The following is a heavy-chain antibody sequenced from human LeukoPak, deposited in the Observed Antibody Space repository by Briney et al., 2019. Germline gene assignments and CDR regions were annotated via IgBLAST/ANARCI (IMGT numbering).Heavy chain of an antibody. Sequence: GGSLRLSCAASGFTFNTYAINRVRQAPGKGLEWVSTISGSGVMSYYADSVKGRFTISRDNSKNTLYLQMNSLRAEDTAVYYCARRCEPAAAFDYWGQGTLVTVSS. J-gene: IGHJ4*02. V-gene: IGHV3-23*01. CDR3: ARRCEPAAAFDY. CDR2: ISGSGVMS. D-gene: IGHD2-2*01. CDR1: GFTFNTYA.